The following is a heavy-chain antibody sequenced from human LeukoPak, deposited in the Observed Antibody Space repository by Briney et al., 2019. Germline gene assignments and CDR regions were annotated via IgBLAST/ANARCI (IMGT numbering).Heavy chain of an antibody. V-gene: IGHV4-34*01. CDR2: INHSGST. Sequence: SETRSLTCAVYGGSFSGYYWSWIRQPPEKGMEWIGEINHSGSTNYNPSLKSRVTISVDTSKNQFSLKLSSVTAADTAVYYCARDYGDYGGAFDIWGQGTMVTVSS. J-gene: IGHJ3*02. CDR3: ARDYGDYGGAFDI. D-gene: IGHD4-17*01. CDR1: GGSFSGYY.